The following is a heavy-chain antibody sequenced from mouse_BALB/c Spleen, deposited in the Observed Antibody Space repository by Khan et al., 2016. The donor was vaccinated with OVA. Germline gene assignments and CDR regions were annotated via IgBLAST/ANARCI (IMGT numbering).Heavy chain of an antibody. CDR1: GYTFTTYT. J-gene: IGHJ3*01. Sequence: QVQLKESGAELARPGAAVKMSCKASGYTFTTYTIHWVKQRPGQGLEWIGYIIPSNDYTNYNQKFKDRATLTADKSSSTAYMQLSSLTSEDSAVYYCVREGAYYRSDGWFAYWGQGTLSLSLQ. CDR3: VREGAYYRSDGWFAY. V-gene: IGHV1-4*01. D-gene: IGHD2-14*01. CDR2: IIPSNDYT.